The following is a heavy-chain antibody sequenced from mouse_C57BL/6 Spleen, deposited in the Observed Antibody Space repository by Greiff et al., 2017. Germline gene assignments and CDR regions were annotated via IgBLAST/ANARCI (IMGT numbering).Heavy chain of an antibody. Sequence: EVKLEESGGGLVQPGGSMKLSCAASGFTFSDAWMDWVRQSPEKGLEWVAEIRNKANNHATYYAESVTGRFTIARDDSKSGVYLQMNSLCAEDTGIYYCTGTGTVFDYWGQGTTLTVSS. CDR1: GFTFSDAW. CDR3: TGTGTVFDY. CDR2: IRNKANNHAT. J-gene: IGHJ2*01. V-gene: IGHV6-6*01. D-gene: IGHD4-1*01.